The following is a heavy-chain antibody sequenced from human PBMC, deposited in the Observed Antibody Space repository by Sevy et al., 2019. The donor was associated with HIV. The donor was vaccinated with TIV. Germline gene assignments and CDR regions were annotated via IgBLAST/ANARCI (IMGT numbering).Heavy chain of an antibody. V-gene: IGHV3-21*01. CDR1: GFTFSSYS. CDR2: ISSSSSYI. CDR3: ARDRGVDIHFDY. D-gene: IGHD3-9*01. J-gene: IGHJ4*02. Sequence: GGSLRLSCAASGFTFSSYSMNWVRQAPGKGLEWVSSISSSSSYIYYADSVKGRFTISRDNAKNSLYLQMNSLRAEDTAVYYCARDRGVDIHFDYWGQGTLVTVSS.